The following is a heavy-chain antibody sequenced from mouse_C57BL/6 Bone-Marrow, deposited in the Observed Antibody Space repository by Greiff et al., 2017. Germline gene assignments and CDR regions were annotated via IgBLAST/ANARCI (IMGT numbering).Heavy chain of an antibody. V-gene: IGHV1-26*01. CDR2: INPNNGGT. Sequence: EVQLQQSGPELVKPGASVKISCKASGYTFTDYYMNWVKQSHGKSLEWIGDINPNNGGTSYNQKFKGKATLTVDKSSSTAYMELRSLTSEDSAVYYGARGGWGLRRVYARDYWGQGTSVTVSS. CDR1: GYTFTDYY. D-gene: IGHD2-4*01. CDR3: ARGGWGLRRVYARDY. J-gene: IGHJ4*01.